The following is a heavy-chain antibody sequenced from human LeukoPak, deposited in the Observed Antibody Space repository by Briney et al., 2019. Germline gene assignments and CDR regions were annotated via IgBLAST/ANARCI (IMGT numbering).Heavy chain of an antibody. CDR3: AGGYCSSTSCFGIYWFDP. Sequence: SETLSLTCAVYGGSFSGYYWSWIRQPPGKGLEWIGEIYHSGSTNYNPSLKSRVTISVDTSKNQFSLKLSSVTAADTAVYYCAGGYCSSTSCFGIYWFDPWGQGTLVTVSS. CDR1: GGSFSGYY. CDR2: IYHSGST. D-gene: IGHD2-2*01. J-gene: IGHJ5*02. V-gene: IGHV4-34*01.